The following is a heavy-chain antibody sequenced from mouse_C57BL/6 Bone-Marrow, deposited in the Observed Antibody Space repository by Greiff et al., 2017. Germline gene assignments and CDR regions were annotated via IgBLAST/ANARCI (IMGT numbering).Heavy chain of an antibody. CDR2: INPSSGYP. J-gene: IGHJ4*01. CDR1: GYTFTSYW. V-gene: IGHV1-7*01. CDR3: GFYAMGY. D-gene: IGHD2-10*02. Sequence: VQLQQSGAELAKPGASVKLSCKASGYTFTSYWMHWVKQRPGQGLEWIGYINPSSGYPKYNQKFKDKATLTADKSSSTAYMQLSSLTYEDSAVYPYGFYAMGYWGQGTSVTVSS.